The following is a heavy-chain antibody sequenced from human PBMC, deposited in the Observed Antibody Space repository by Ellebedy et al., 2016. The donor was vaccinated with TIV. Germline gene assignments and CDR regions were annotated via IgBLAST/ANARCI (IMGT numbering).Heavy chain of an antibody. Sequence: ASVKVSCKASGGTFSSYAISWVRQAPGQGLEWMGGIIPIFGTANYAQKFQGRVTITADESTSTAYMELSSLRSEDTAVYYCARFPATNERITIFGVVTTKDYYYYYGMDVWGQGTTVTVSS. J-gene: IGHJ6*02. V-gene: IGHV1-69*13. CDR1: GGTFSSYA. D-gene: IGHD3-3*01. CDR3: ARFPATNERITIFGVVTTKDYYYYYGMDV. CDR2: IIPIFGTA.